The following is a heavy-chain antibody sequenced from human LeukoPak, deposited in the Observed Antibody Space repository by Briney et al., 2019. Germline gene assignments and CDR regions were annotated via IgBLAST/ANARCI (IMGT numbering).Heavy chain of an antibody. CDR2: INHSGST. D-gene: IGHD3-16*01. CDR3: ARVPYYWEGNDAFDI. J-gene: IGHJ3*02. V-gene: IGHV4-34*01. CDR1: GGSFSGYY. Sequence: KPSETLSLTCAVYGGSFSGYYWSWIRQPPGKGLEWIGEINHSGSTNYNPSLKSRVTISVDTSKNQFSLKLSSVTAADTAVYYCARVPYYWEGNDAFDIWGQRTMVTVSS.